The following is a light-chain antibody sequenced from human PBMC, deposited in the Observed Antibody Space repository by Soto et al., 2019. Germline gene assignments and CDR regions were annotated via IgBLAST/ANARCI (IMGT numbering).Light chain of an antibody. CDR3: QQRSNWPPYT. Sequence: EIVLTQSPATLSLSPGERATLSCRASQSVSSYLAWYQQKPGQAPRLLIYDASNRATGIPARCSGSGSGTDFTLTISSPEPEDFAVYYCQQRSNWPPYTFGQGTKLEIK. J-gene: IGKJ2*01. CDR2: DAS. CDR1: QSVSSY. V-gene: IGKV3-11*01.